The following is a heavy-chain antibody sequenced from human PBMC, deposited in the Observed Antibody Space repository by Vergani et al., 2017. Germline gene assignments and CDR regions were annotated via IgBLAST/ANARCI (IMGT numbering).Heavy chain of an antibody. D-gene: IGHD1-20*01. CDR2: ISGPGLST. CDR3: ARAYGRYDWFDY. Sequence: EVQLLESGGGLVQPGGSLRVSCAASGFTFSNSAVSWVRQAPGRGLAWVSSISGPGLSTYYADSVKGRFSISRDNSKNTLYLQMNSLRVEDTAVYYCARAYGRYDWFDYWGQRTLVTVSS. V-gene: IGHV3-23*01. J-gene: IGHJ4*01. CDR1: GFTFSNSA.